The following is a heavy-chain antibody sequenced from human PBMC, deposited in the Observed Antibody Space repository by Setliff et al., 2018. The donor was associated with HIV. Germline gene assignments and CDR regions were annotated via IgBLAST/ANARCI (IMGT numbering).Heavy chain of an antibody. CDR1: GYTFTGYY. V-gene: IGHV1-2*06. J-gene: IGHJ6*03. D-gene: IGHD6-19*01. CDR2: INPNSGGT. Sequence: GASVKVSCKASGYTFTGYYMHWVRQAPGQGLEWMGRINPNSGGTNYAQKFQGRVTMTRDTSMNTAYMELSRLRSDDTAVYYCARDSEYSSVTWERYYYQYMDVWGKGTTVTVS. CDR3: ARDSEYSSVTWERYYYQYMDV.